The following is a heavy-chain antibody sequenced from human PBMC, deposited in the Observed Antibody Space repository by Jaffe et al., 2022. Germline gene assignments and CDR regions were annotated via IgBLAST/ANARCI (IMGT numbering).Heavy chain of an antibody. V-gene: IGHV1-2*06. J-gene: IGHJ4*02. CDR1: GYTFTGYY. D-gene: IGHD2-15*01. CDR3: ARVPRRWTSRVYFDY. Sequence: QVQLVQSGAEVKKPGASVKVSCKASGYTFTGYYMHWVRQAPGQGLEWMGRINPNSGGTNYAQKFQGRVTMTRDTSISTAYMELSRLRSDDTAVYYCARVPRRWTSRVYFDYWGQGTLVTVSS. CDR2: INPNSGGT.